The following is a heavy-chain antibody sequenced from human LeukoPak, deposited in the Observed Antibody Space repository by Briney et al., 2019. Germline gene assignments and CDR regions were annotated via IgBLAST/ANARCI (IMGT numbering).Heavy chain of an antibody. D-gene: IGHD4-17*01. J-gene: IGHJ4*02. CDR1: GFTFSDYY. Sequence: GGSLRLSCAASGFTFSDYYMSWIRQAPGKGLEWVSYLSSSSSSYTNYADSVKGRFTISRDNAKNSLYLQMNSLRAEDTAVYYCARDLSGDYPTFDHRGQGTLVTVSS. V-gene: IGHV3-11*06. CDR2: LSSSSSSYT. CDR3: ARDLSGDYPTFDH.